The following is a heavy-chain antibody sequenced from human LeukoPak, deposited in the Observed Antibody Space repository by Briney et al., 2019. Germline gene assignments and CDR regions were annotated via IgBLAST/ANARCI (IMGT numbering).Heavy chain of an antibody. CDR3: ARDRAPLDYYGSGSFDY. D-gene: IGHD3-10*01. V-gene: IGHV1-2*02. Sequence: EASVKVSCKASGYTFTGNYMHWVRQAPGQGLEWMGWINPNSGGTDYAQKFQGRVTMTRDTSISTAYMELSWLRSDDTAVYYCARDRAPLDYYGSGSFDYWGQGTLVTVSS. CDR1: GYTFTGNY. CDR2: INPNSGGT. J-gene: IGHJ4*02.